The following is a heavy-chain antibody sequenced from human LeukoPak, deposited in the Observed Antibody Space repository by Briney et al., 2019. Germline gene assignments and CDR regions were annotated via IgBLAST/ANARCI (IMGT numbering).Heavy chain of an antibody. D-gene: IGHD2-2*01. CDR3: ARTSWVNYYYYFMDV. Sequence: SETLSLTCTVSGGSISSYYWSWIRQPPGKGLEWIGYIYYSGSTNYNPSLKSRVTISVDTSKNQFSLKLSSVTAADTAVYYCARTSWVNYYYYFMDVWGKGTTVTISS. J-gene: IGHJ6*03. CDR2: IYYSGST. V-gene: IGHV4-59*01. CDR1: GGSISSYY.